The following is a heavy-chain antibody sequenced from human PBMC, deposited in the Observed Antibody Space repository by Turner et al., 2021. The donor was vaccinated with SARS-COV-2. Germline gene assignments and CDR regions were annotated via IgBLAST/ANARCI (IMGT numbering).Heavy chain of an antibody. CDR1: GFTFSSDG. V-gene: IGHV3-33*01. Sequence: QVQLVESGGGVVQPGRSLRLSCPASGFTFSSDGMHWVRQAPGKGLEGVAVIWYDGSNKYYADSVKGRFTISRDNSKNTLYLQTNSLRAEDTAVYYCARGPTDSSSWMGYYFDYWGQGTLVTVSS. D-gene: IGHD6-13*01. CDR3: ARGPTDSSSWMGYYFDY. J-gene: IGHJ4*02. CDR2: IWYDGSNK.